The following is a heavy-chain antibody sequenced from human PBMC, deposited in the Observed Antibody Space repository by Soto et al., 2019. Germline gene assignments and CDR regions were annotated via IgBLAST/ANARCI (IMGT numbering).Heavy chain of an antibody. CDR2: INHSGST. D-gene: IGHD3-16*01. Sequence: QVQLQQWGAGLLKPSETLSLTCAVYGGSFSGYYWSWIRQPPGKGLEWIGEINHSGSTNYNPSLKGRVTISVDTSKSQFSLKLSSVTAADTAVYYCASRRGQAWFDPWGQGTLVTVSS. CDR1: GGSFSGYY. J-gene: IGHJ5*02. V-gene: IGHV4-34*01. CDR3: ASRRGQAWFDP.